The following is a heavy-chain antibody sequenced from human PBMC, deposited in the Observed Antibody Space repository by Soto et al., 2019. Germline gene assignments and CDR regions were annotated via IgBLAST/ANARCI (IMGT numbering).Heavy chain of an antibody. Sequence: EVQLVESGGGLVKPGGSLRLSCQASGFTVSVAWMSWVRQSPGKGLEWVGRIKSKTAGATTDYIAPVKGRFNISRDDPKTTVYLQMKSLRSHDTSISFCTTATFWGAQGIRVTFSS. CDR3: TTATFW. J-gene: IGHJ4*02. CDR1: GFTVSVAW. CDR2: IKSKTAGATT. V-gene: IGHV3-15*01. D-gene: IGHD3-16*01.